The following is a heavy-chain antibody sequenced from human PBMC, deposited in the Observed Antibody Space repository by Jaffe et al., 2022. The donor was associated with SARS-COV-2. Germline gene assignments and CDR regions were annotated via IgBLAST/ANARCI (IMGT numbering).Heavy chain of an antibody. D-gene: IGHD3-22*01. CDR1: GFTFSSYW. V-gene: IGHV3-74*01. CDR2: INSDGSST. Sequence: EVQLVESGGGLVQPGGSLRLSCAASGFTFSSYWMHWVRQAPGKGLVWVSRINSDGSSTSYADSVKGRFTISRDNAKNTLYLQMNSLRAEDTAVYYCARLLYSGDSSGYDWFDPWGQGTLVTVSS. J-gene: IGHJ5*02. CDR3: ARLLYSGDSSGYDWFDP.